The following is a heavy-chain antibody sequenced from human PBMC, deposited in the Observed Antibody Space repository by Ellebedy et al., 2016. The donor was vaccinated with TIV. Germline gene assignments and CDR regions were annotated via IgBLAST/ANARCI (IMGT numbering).Heavy chain of an antibody. J-gene: IGHJ5*02. CDR1: EFAFSNYG. CDR2: ISSGGDYK. V-gene: IGHV3-30*18. Sequence: GGSLRLXCVGSEFAFSNYGMHWVRQAPGKGLEWVAVISSGGDYKYYGQSVKGRFTISRDNSKNTVFLQMNSLRTADTAVYFCAKDGGYCSGGRCYVLDLWGQGTLVTVSS. CDR3: AKDGGYCSGGRCYVLDL. D-gene: IGHD2-15*01.